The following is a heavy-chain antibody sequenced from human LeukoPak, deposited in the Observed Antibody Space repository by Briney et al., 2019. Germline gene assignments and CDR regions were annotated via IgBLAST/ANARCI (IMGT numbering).Heavy chain of an antibody. V-gene: IGHV3-30*04. CDR1: GFTFSTYA. Sequence: GGSLRLSCAASGFTFSTYAMHWVRQAPGKGLEWVTVISYDGSNKYYADSVKGRFTISRDNSKNTLYLQMNSLRAEDTAVYYCARASPDSFSGYDLYYFDYWGQGTLVTVSS. J-gene: IGHJ4*02. CDR3: ARASPDSFSGYDLYYFDY. D-gene: IGHD5-12*01. CDR2: ISYDGSNK.